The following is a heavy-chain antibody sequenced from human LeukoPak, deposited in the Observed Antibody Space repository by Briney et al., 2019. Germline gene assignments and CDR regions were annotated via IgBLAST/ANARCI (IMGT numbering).Heavy chain of an antibody. J-gene: IGHJ4*02. CDR1: GFPFSTFW. Sequence: GGSLRLSCAASGFPFSTFWMNWVRQTPEKGLEWLATIKQDGSERYYVDSVRGRFTISRDNTKNSLYLQMNSLRAEDTAVYYCARGGDCPYWGQGTLVTVSS. CDR3: ARGGDCPY. V-gene: IGHV3-7*01. D-gene: IGHD2-21*02. CDR2: IKQDGSER.